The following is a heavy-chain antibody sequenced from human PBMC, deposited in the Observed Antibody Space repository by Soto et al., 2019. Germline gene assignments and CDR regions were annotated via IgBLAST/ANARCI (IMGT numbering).Heavy chain of an antibody. Sequence: ASVKVSCKASGYTFTSYAMHWGRQAPGQRLEWMGWINAGNGNTKYSQKFQSRVTITRDTSASTAYMELSSLRSEDTAVYYCARVPAHRYYYDSSGYYYGPDYWGQGTLVTVSS. V-gene: IGHV1-3*01. J-gene: IGHJ4*02. D-gene: IGHD3-22*01. CDR2: INAGNGNT. CDR1: GYTFTSYA. CDR3: ARVPAHRYYYDSSGYYYGPDY.